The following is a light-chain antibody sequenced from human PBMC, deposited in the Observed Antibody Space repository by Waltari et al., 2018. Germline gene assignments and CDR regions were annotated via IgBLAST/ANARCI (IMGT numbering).Light chain of an antibody. V-gene: IGKV3-15*01. J-gene: IGKJ4*01. Sequence: EIVMTQYPVTLSVSPGERATLSCRASQSISSNLAWYQQKPGQSPRLLIHGASTRATGIPARFSGSGSGTDFTLTISSLQSEDFAVYFCQQYNTWPTFGGGTKVEIK. CDR1: QSISSN. CDR3: QQYNTWPT. CDR2: GAS.